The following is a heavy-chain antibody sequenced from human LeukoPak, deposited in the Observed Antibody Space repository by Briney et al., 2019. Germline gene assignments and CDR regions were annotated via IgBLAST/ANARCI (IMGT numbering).Heavy chain of an antibody. J-gene: IGHJ4*02. Sequence: SETLSLTCTISGGSIISYFWSWIRHPPGKGLEWIGYIYYTGSTNYNPSLKSRVIISLDTSKNQFSLKLSSVTAADTAVYYCARTLSRWDPFDYWGQGTLVTVSS. CDR2: IYYTGST. CDR1: GGSIISYF. D-gene: IGHD1-26*01. V-gene: IGHV4-59*01. CDR3: ARTLSRWDPFDY.